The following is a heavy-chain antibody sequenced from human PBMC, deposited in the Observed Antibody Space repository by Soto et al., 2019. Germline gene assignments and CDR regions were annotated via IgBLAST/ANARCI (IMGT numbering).Heavy chain of an antibody. CDR3: ANMYYYDSSGYYQSDY. J-gene: IGHJ4*02. D-gene: IGHD3-22*01. CDR2: ISGSGGST. Sequence: PGGSLRLSCAASGFAFSTYDMNWVRQAPGKGLEWVSAISGSGGSTYYADSVKGRFTISRDNSKNTLYLQMNSLRAEDTAVYYCANMYYYDSSGYYQSDYWGQGTLVTVSS. V-gene: IGHV3-23*01. CDR1: GFAFSTYD.